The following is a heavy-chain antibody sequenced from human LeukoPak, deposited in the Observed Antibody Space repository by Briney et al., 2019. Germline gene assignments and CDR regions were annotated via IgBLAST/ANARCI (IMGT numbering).Heavy chain of an antibody. CDR3: ARRAFGGVIAANWFDP. V-gene: IGHV4-38-2*01. CDR2: IFHGETT. D-gene: IGHD3-16*02. CDR1: DYSVTSAYY. J-gene: IGHJ5*02. Sequence: SETLSLTCAVSDYSVTSAYYWGWIRQFPGKELEWIGSIFHGETTYYNPSLESRVTISVDPSKNQFSLRLTSVTAADTAVYYCARRAFGGVIAANWFDPWGQGTLVTVSS.